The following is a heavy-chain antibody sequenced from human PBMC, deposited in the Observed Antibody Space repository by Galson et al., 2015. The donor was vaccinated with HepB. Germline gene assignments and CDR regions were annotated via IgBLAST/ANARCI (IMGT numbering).Heavy chain of an antibody. D-gene: IGHD3-9*01. J-gene: IGHJ4*02. Sequence: ETLSLTCAVYGGSFSGYYWSWIRQPPGKGLEWIGEINHSGSTNYNPSLKSRVTISVDTSKNQFSLKLSSVTAADTAVYYCARAGLDYDILTGYSPYFDYWGQGTLVTVSS. CDR3: ARAGLDYDILTGYSPYFDY. CDR1: GGSFSGYY. V-gene: IGHV4-34*01. CDR2: INHSGST.